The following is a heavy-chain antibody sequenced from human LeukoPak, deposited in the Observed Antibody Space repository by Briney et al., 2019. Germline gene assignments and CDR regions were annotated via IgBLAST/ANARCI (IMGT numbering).Heavy chain of an antibody. Sequence: GGSLRLSCAASGFTFSSHAMSWVRQAPGMGLEWVSAISGSGGSTYYADSVKGRFTISRDNSKNTLYLQMNSLRAEDTAVYYCAKGLEYYDFWSGWNVWGQGTTVTVSS. J-gene: IGHJ6*02. V-gene: IGHV3-23*01. CDR3: AKGLEYYDFWSGWNV. CDR2: ISGSGGST. CDR1: GFTFSSHA. D-gene: IGHD3-3*01.